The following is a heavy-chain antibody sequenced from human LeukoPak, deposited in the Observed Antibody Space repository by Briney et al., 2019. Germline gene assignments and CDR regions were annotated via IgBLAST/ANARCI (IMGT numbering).Heavy chain of an antibody. J-gene: IGHJ4*02. CDR3: AKAPVTTCRGAYCYPFDY. CDR2: IRFDGSYE. V-gene: IGHV3-30*02. CDR1: GFTFSSYG. Sequence: GGSLRLSCAASGFTFSSYGMHWVRQAPGKGLEWVTFIRFDGSYEDYADSVKGRFTISRDSSKNTLFLQMNRLRPEDAAVYYCAKAPVTTCRGAYCYPFDYWGQGTLVTVSS. D-gene: IGHD2-21*01.